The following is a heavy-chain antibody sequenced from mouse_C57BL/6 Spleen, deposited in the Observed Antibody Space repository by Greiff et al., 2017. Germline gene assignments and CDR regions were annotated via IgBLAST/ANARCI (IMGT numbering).Heavy chain of an antibody. CDR1: GYTFTSYW. CDR3: ARRVRPATTRDAMDY. J-gene: IGHJ4*01. CDR2: IYPGSGST. Sequence: QVQLQQPGAELVKPGASVKMSCKASGYTFTSYWITWVKQRPGQGLEWIGDIYPGSGSTNYNEKFKSKATLTVDTSSSTAYMQLSRLTSEDSAVYYCARRVRPATTRDAMDYWGQGTSVTVSS. D-gene: IGHD1-1*01. V-gene: IGHV1-55*01.